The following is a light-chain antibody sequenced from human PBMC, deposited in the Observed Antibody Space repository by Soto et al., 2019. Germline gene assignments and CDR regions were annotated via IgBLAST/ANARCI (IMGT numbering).Light chain of an antibody. CDR2: DAS. CDR1: QSVSSY. Sequence: EIVLTQSPATLSLSPGARATLSCRASQSVSSYLAFYQQKPGQAPRLLIYDASNRATGIPARFSGSGSGTDFTLTISSLEPEDFAVYYVKQRSNWPSTFGGGTKVAIK. V-gene: IGKV3-11*01. J-gene: IGKJ4*01. CDR3: KQRSNWPST.